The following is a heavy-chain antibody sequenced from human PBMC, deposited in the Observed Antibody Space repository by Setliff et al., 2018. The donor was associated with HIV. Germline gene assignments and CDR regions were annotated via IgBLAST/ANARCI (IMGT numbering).Heavy chain of an antibody. Sequence: SETLSLTCNASGGSISSVNYYWNWVRQPAGKGLEWIGRIYASGSPTYNPSLKSRVTISVDTSKNHFSLRLNSVTAADTAVYFCARAPRYYRGWYIPEYFDNWGEGTLVTVS. D-gene: IGHD6-19*01. V-gene: IGHV4-61*02. CDR3: ARAPRYYRGWYIPEYFDN. CDR1: GGSISSVNYY. J-gene: IGHJ4*02. CDR2: IYASGSP.